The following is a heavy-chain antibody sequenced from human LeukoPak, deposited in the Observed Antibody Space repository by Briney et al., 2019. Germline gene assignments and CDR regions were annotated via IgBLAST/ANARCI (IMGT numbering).Heavy chain of an antibody. Sequence: ASVKVSCKASGGTFSSYAISWVRQAPGQGLEWMGGIIPIFGTANYAQKFQGRVTITTDESTSTAYMELSSLRSEDTAVYYCARAFWSGSPYYYYYYMDVWGKGTTVTVSS. CDR2: IIPIFGTA. D-gene: IGHD3-3*01. CDR3: ARAFWSGSPYYYYYYMDV. V-gene: IGHV1-69*05. J-gene: IGHJ6*03. CDR1: GGTFSSYA.